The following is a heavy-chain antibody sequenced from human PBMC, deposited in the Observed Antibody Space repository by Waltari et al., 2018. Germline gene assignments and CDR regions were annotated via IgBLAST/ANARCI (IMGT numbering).Heavy chain of an antibody. J-gene: IGHJ4*02. CDR3: AKHLTLVRGIGPYFDY. Sequence: EVQLLESGGGLVQPGGSLRLSCAASGFNFSNYAISWVRPAPGKGLGWVSAISGSGDNTFYVDSVKGRFTISRDNSKNTLYLQMNSLRAEDTAVYYCAKHLTLVRGIGPYFDYWGQGTLVTVSS. CDR2: ISGSGDNT. D-gene: IGHD3-10*01. CDR1: GFNFSNYA. V-gene: IGHV3-23*01.